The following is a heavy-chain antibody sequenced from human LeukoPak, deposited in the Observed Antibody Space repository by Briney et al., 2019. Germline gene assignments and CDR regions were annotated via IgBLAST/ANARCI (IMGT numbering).Heavy chain of an antibody. V-gene: IGHV1-2*02. CDR2: INPNSGGT. J-gene: IGHJ4*02. CDR3: ARDLPNKYYYDSSGYYFVPSFDY. CDR1: GYTFTGYY. Sequence: ASVKVSCKASGYTFTGYYMHWVRQAPGQGLEWMGWINPNSGGTNYAQKFQGRVTMTRDTSISTAYMELSRLRSDDTAVYYCARDLPNKYYYDSSGYYFVPSFDYWGQGTLVTVSS. D-gene: IGHD3-22*01.